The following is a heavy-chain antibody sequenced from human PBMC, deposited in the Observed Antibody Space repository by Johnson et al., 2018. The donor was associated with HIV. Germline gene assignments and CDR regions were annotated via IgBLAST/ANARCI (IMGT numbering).Heavy chain of an antibody. CDR1: GFTFSSYG. Sequence: QVQLVESGGGVVQPGRSLRLSCAASGFTFSSYGMHWVRQGPGKGLEWVAVIWYDGSNKYYADSVKGRFTISRDDSKNTLFLQMNSLRPEDTAVYYCAKDVNSLVWAFDIWGQGTMVTVSS. D-gene: IGHD2/OR15-2a*01. CDR2: IWYDGSNK. J-gene: IGHJ3*02. V-gene: IGHV3-33*06. CDR3: AKDVNSLVWAFDI.